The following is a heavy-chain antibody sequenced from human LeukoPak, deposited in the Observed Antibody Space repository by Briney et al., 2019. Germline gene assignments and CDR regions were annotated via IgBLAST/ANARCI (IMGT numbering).Heavy chain of an antibody. D-gene: IGHD6-19*01. J-gene: IGHJ3*02. V-gene: IGHV4-4*07. CDR1: GGHISSYY. CDR3: ARGKQWPFYAFDI. Sequence: SETLSLTCTVSGGHISSYYWIWIRQPAGKGLEWIGRIYTSGSTNYNPSLKGRVTMSVDTSKNQFSLKLSSVTAADTAVYYCARGKQWPFYAFDIWGQGTMVTVSS. CDR2: IYTSGST.